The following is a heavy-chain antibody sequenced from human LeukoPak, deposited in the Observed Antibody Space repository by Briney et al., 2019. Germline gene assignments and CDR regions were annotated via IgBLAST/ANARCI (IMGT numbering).Heavy chain of an antibody. CDR2: INPNSGGT. J-gene: IGHJ5*02. CDR1: GYTFTGYY. Sequence: ASVKVSCKASGYTFTGYYMHWVRQAPGQGLEWMGWINPNSGGTNYAQKFQGRVTMTRDTSISTAYMELSRLRSDDTAVYYCARDCDIVVVPAAIDGNWFDPWGQGTLVTVSS. CDR3: ARDCDIVVVPAAIDGNWFDP. D-gene: IGHD2-2*02. V-gene: IGHV1-2*02.